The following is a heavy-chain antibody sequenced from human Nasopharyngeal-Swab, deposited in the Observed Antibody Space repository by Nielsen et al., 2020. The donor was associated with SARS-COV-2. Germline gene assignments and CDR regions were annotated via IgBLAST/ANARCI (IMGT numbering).Heavy chain of an antibody. Sequence: GGSLRLSCAASGFTFSSYWMSWVRQAPGKGLEWVANIKQDGSEKYYVDSVKGRFTISRDNAKNSLYLQMNSLSAEDTAVYYCARVLYYDSSALTIWGQGTMDTVSS. J-gene: IGHJ3*02. D-gene: IGHD3-22*01. CDR1: GFTFSSYW. CDR3: ARVLYYDSSALTI. CDR2: IKQDGSEK. V-gene: IGHV3-7*01.